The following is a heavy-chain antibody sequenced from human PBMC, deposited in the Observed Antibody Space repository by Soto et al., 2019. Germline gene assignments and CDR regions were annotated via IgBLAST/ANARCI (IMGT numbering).Heavy chain of an antibody. CDR1: GDSMSEFY. CDR2: VHYSGTT. Sequence: SETLSLTCSVSGDSMSEFYWSWIRQSPVKVLEWIGYVHYSGTTNYNPSLKSRVTISVDTSKNQFSLKLSSVTAADTAVYYCARDMLRAEYSSSWPSYYYYYYGMDVWGQGTTVTVSS. J-gene: IGHJ6*02. V-gene: IGHV4-59*01. CDR3: ARDMLRAEYSSSWPSYYYYYYGMDV. D-gene: IGHD6-13*01.